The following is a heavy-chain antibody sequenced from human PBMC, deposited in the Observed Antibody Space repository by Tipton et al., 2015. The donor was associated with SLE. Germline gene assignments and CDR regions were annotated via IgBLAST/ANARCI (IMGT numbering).Heavy chain of an antibody. V-gene: IGHV4-34*01. CDR1: GGSFSGYY. CDR3: AVGYCSGGSCYSGGWFDP. CDR2: INHSGST. D-gene: IGHD2-15*01. J-gene: IGHJ5*02. Sequence: TLSLTCAVYGGSFSGYYWSWIRQPPGKGLEWIGEINHSGSTNYNPSLKSRVTISVDTSKNQFSLKLSSVTAADTAVYYCAVGYCSGGSCYSGGWFDPWGQGTRVTVSA.